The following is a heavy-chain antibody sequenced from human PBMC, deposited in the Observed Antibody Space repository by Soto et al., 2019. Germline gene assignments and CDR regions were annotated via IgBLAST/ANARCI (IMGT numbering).Heavy chain of an antibody. Sequence: PSETLSLTCTVSGGSISSGGYYWSWIRQHPGKGLEWIGYIYYSGSTYYNPSLKSRVTISVDTSKNQFSLKLSSVTAADTAVYYCARDNGDQTYFDYWGQGTLVTVSS. V-gene: IGHV4-31*03. J-gene: IGHJ4*02. CDR1: GGSISSGGYY. D-gene: IGHD4-17*01. CDR2: IYYSGST. CDR3: ARDNGDQTYFDY.